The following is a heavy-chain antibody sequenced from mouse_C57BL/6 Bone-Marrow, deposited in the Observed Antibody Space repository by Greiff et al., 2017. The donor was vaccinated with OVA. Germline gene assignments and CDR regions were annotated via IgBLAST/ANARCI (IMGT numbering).Heavy chain of an antibody. V-gene: IGHV2-9-1*01. CDR1: GFSFTSYA. CDR2: IWTGGGT. J-gene: IGHJ2*01. Sequence: QVQLMESGPGLVAPSQSLSITCTVTGFSFTSYAICWVRQPPGKGLEWLGVIWTGGGTNYYSAPQSRLIISKDNSTSQVFLKMNSLQTEDTAKYCCARSPYFDYWGQGTTLTVSS. CDR3: ARSPYFDY.